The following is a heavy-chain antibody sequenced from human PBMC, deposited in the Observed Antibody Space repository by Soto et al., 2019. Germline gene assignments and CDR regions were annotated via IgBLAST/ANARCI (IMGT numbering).Heavy chain of an antibody. Sequence: QITLKESGPTLVKPTQTLTLTCTFSGFSLSTSGVGVAWVRQPPGQALEWLAFIFWDDEKHYRPSLKSRVTIIKDTSKNQVVLTMTNVDPVDTGTYYCAYRDGYNSYHFLSWGQGTLVTVSS. D-gene: IGHD1-1*01. V-gene: IGHV2-5*02. CDR1: GFSLSTSGVG. CDR2: IFWDDEK. CDR3: AYRDGYNSYHFLS. J-gene: IGHJ5*02.